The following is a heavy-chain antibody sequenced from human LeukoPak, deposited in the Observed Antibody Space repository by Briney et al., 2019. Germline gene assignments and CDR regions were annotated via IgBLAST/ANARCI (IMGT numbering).Heavy chain of an antibody. D-gene: IGHD2-2*02. CDR1: GYTLTELS. J-gene: IGHJ4*02. CDR2: FDPEDGET. Sequence: ASVKVSCKVSGYTLTELSMHWVRQAPGKGLEWMGGFDPEDGETIYAQKFQGRVTMTEDTSTDTAYMELSSLRSEDTAVYYCATARWVKDIVVVPAALQFDCWGQGTLVTVSS. CDR3: ATARWVKDIVVVPAALQFDC. V-gene: IGHV1-24*01.